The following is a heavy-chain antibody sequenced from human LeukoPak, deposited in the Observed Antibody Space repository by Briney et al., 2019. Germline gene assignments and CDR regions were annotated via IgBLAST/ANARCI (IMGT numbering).Heavy chain of an antibody. J-gene: IGHJ4*02. Sequence: PGGSLRLSCAASGFTFDDYIMHWVRQAPGKGLEWVSVIYSGGSTYYADSVKGRFTISRDNSKNTLYLQMNSLRAEDTAVYYCARSYGSGSFFDFDYWGQGTLVTVSS. CDR2: IYSGGST. V-gene: IGHV3-53*01. D-gene: IGHD3-10*01. CDR3: ARSYGSGSFFDFDY. CDR1: GFTFDDYI.